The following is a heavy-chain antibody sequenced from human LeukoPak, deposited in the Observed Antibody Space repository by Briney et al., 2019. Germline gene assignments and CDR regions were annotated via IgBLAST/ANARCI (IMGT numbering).Heavy chain of an antibody. CDR3: ATSEGDGYNFGLVDPRNPPYGMDV. CDR1: GYTFTSYA. D-gene: IGHD5-24*01. J-gene: IGHJ6*02. V-gene: IGHV7-4-1*02. CDR2: INTNTGNP. Sequence: ASVKVSCKASGYTFTSYAMNWVRQAPGQGLEWMGWINTNTGNPTYAQGFTGRFVFSLDTSVSTAYLQISSLKAEDTAVYYCATSEGDGYNFGLVDPRNPPYGMDVWGQGTTVTVSS.